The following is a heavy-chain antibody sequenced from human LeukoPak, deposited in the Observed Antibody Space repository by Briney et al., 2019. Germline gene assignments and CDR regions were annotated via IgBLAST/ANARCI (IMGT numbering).Heavy chain of an antibody. Sequence: SETLSLTCTVSGGSISSGSYYWSWLRQPAGKGLEWIGRIYSSGSTNYNPSLKSRVTISQDTSKNQVSLKLSSVTAADTAVYYCARDPRYSSSAHVFDIWGQGIMVTVSS. V-gene: IGHV4-61*02. D-gene: IGHD6-6*01. CDR3: ARDPRYSSSAHVFDI. J-gene: IGHJ3*02. CDR1: GGSISSGSYY. CDR2: IYSSGST.